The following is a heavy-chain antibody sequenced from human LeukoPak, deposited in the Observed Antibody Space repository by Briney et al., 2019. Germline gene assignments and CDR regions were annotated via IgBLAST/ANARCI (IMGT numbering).Heavy chain of an antibody. CDR3: AKALFPESSSWWHDAFDI. D-gene: IGHD6-13*01. J-gene: IGHJ3*02. CDR1: GFTFSSYG. V-gene: IGHV3-30*18. CDR2: ISYDGSNK. Sequence: GGSLRLSCAASGFTFSSYGMHWVRQAPGKGLEWVAVISYDGSNKYYADSVKGRFTISRDNSKNTLYLQMNSLRAEDTAVYYCAKALFPESSSWWHDAFDIWGQGTMVTVSS.